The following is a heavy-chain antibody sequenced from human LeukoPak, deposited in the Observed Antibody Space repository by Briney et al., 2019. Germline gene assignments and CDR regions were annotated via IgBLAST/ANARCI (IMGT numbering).Heavy chain of an antibody. D-gene: IGHD2-2*02. CDR3: ARGFCSNTRCYKEMATILPDY. CDR2: IFYSGST. CDR1: GGSISNYY. V-gene: IGHV4-59*01. Sequence: SETLSLTCTVSGGSISNYYWTWIRQPPGKGLEWIGYIFYSGSTNYNPSLKSRVTISVDTSKNQFSLKLSSVTAADTAVYYCARGFCSNTRCYKEMATILPDYWGQGTLVTVSS. J-gene: IGHJ4*02.